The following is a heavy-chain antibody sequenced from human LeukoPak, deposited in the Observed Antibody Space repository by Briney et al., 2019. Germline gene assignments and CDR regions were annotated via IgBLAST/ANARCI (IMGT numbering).Heavy chain of an antibody. V-gene: IGHV1-2*02. CDR3: ARELWDIVVVVALPRFDH. Sequence: ASVKVSCKASGYTFTCYYMHWVRQAPGQGLEWMGWINPNSGGTNYAQKFQGRVTMTRDTSISTAYMELSRLRSDDTAVYYCARELWDIVVVVALPRFDHWGQGTLVTVSS. J-gene: IGHJ5*02. CDR1: GYTFTCYY. CDR2: INPNSGGT. D-gene: IGHD2-15*01.